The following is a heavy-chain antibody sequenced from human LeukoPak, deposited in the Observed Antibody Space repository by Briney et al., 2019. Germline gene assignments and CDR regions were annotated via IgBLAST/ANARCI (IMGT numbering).Heavy chain of an antibody. CDR1: GFTFTSYW. CDR2: IKSDGST. V-gene: IGHV3-74*01. CDR3: ARAPSEIGGYYPEYFRH. J-gene: IGHJ1*01. Sequence: GGSLRLSCAASGFTFTSYWMHWVRQAPGEGLVWVSRIKSDGSTRYADSVKGRFTISRDNAKNTVSLQMTSLRAEDTGVYYCARAPSEIGGYYPEYFRHWGQGTLVIVSS. D-gene: IGHD3-22*01.